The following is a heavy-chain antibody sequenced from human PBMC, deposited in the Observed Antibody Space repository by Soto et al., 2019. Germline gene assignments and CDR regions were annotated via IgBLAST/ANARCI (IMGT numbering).Heavy chain of an antibody. D-gene: IGHD2-15*01. Sequence: GGSLRLSCGASGFSFSDYYMIWIGQAPGKGLEWVAYISTSGNTIFYTDSVKGRFTISRDNANNSLYLQMNSLRAEDTAVYYCARAPRWFWYLHLWGRGTLVTVSS. CDR1: GFSFSDYY. J-gene: IGHJ2*01. V-gene: IGHV3-11*01. CDR2: ISTSGNTI. CDR3: ARAPRWFWYLHL.